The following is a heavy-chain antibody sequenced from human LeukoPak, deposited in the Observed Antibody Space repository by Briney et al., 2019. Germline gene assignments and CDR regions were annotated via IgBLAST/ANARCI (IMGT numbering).Heavy chain of an antibody. J-gene: IGHJ4*02. CDR3: PGGVTAISPYFDY. CDR2: IYYSGST. Sequence: PSETLSLTCAVYGGSFSGYYWSWIRQPPGKGLEWIGYIYYSGSTNYNPSLKSRVTISVDTSKNQFSLKLSSVTAADTAVYYCPGGVTAISPYFDYWGQGTLVTVSS. D-gene: IGHD2-21*02. V-gene: IGHV4-59*01. CDR1: GGSFSGYY.